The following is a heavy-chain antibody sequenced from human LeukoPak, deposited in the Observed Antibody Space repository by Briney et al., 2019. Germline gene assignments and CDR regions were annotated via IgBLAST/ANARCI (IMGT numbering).Heavy chain of an antibody. CDR3: AKSVVYYDFWSLPNDY. J-gene: IGHJ4*02. Sequence: TGGSLRLSCSASGFTFSTYAMTWVRQAPGKGLEWVSAISGSGADTFYADSVKGRFTISRDNSKNMLYLQMNSLRAEDTAVYYCAKSVVYYDFWSLPNDYWGQGTLVTVSS. V-gene: IGHV3-23*01. CDR1: GFTFSTYA. D-gene: IGHD3-3*01. CDR2: ISGSGADT.